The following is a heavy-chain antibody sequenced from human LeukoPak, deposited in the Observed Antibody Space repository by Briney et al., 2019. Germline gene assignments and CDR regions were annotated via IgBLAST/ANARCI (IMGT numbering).Heavy chain of an antibody. CDR1: GGSISSSSYY. Sequence: RTSETLSLTCTVSGGSISSSSYYWGWIRQPPGKGLEWIGEINHSGSTNYNPSLKSRVTISVDTSKNQFSLKLSSVTAADTAVYYCARGYGIAVAGQVPFDYWGQGTLVTVSS. CDR2: INHSGST. J-gene: IGHJ4*02. CDR3: ARGYGIAVAGQVPFDY. D-gene: IGHD6-19*01. V-gene: IGHV4-39*07.